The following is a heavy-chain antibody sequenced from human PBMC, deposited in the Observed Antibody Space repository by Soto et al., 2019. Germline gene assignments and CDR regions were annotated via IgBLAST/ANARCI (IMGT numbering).Heavy chain of an antibody. V-gene: IGHV3-15*01. CDR3: TTAHRGFDS. Sequence: EVQLVESGGGLVKPGGSLRLSCAASGFTFSNAWVSWVRQAPGKGLEWVGRIKSKTDGETTDYAAPVKGRFTISRGDSKNTLYLQMNSLKTEDAALYYCTTAHRGFDSWGQGTLVTVS. CDR2: IKSKTDGETT. CDR1: GFTFSNAW. J-gene: IGHJ5*01.